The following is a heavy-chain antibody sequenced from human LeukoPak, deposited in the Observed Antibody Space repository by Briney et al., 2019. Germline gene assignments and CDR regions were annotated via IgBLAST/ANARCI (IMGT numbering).Heavy chain of an antibody. J-gene: IGHJ4*02. CDR2: FDPEDGET. CDR3: ATGIFGVRPFDY. D-gene: IGHD3-3*01. CDR1: GYTLTELS. V-gene: IGHV1-24*01. Sequence: ASVKVSCKVSGYTLTELSMHWVRQAPGKGLEWMGGFDPEDGETIYAQKFQGRVTMTEDTSTDTAYMELSSLRSEDTAVYYCATGIFGVRPFDYWGQGTLGTVFS.